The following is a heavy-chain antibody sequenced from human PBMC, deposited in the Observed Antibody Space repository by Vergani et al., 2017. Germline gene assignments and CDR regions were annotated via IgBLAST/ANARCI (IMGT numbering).Heavy chain of an antibody. Sequence: VQLLESGGGLVQPGGSLRLSCAVSGFTFSNFAMSWVRQAPGKGLEWVSSIGDSVDNTFYSKSVKGRFSISRENSKNTLYLQMNSLRAEDTAIYYCAKMRHNWNSDDADWGQGTLVTVSS. CDR3: AKMRHNWNSDDAD. V-gene: IGHV3-23*01. CDR2: IGDSVDNT. CDR1: GFTFSNFA. D-gene: IGHD1-7*01. J-gene: IGHJ4*02.